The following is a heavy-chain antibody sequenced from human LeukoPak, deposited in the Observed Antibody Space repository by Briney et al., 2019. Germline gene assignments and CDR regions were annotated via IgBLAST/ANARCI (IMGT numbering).Heavy chain of an antibody. CDR3: TTEVPAVAGMTYYYGMDV. Sequence: GGSLRLSCAASGFTFTNAWMNWVRQAPGKGLEWVGRIKSKADGETIDYAAPVKGRFTISRDDSKNTLYLQMNSLKTEDTAVYYCTTEVPAVAGMTYYYGMDVWGQGTTVTVSS. CDR1: GFTFTNAW. V-gene: IGHV3-15*07. J-gene: IGHJ6*02. CDR2: IKSKADGETI. D-gene: IGHD6-19*01.